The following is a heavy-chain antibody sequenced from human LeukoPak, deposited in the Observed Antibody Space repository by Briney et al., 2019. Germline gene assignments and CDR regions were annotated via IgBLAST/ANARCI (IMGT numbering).Heavy chain of an antibody. V-gene: IGHV3-21*01. CDR1: GFTFSNSA. CDR3: ARDPLRYLRVGHYDY. Sequence: GGSLRLSCAASGFTFSNSAMNWIRQVPGKGLEWVSSIDYDSSHIYYAASVRGRFTISRDNARNSVYLQMNSLRVEDTAVYYCARDPLRYLRVGHYDYWGQGTLVAVSS. CDR2: IDYDSSHI. J-gene: IGHJ4*02. D-gene: IGHD3-9*01.